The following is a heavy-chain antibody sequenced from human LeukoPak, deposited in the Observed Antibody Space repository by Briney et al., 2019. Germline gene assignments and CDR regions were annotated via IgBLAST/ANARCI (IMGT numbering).Heavy chain of an antibody. D-gene: IGHD6-13*01. J-gene: IGHJ3*02. V-gene: IGHV4-30-2*02. Sequence: SETLSLTCTVSGGSISSGGYYWSWIRQPPGKGLEWIGYIYHSGSTYYNPSLKSRVTISVDRSKNQFSLKLSSVTAADTAVYYCARPIWAAAGLVAFDIWGQGTMVTVSS. CDR2: IYHSGST. CDR1: GGSISSGGYY. CDR3: ARPIWAAAGLVAFDI.